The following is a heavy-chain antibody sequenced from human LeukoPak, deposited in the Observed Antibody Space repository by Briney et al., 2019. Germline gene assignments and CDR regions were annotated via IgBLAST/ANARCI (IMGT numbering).Heavy chain of an antibody. CDR3: ARGPDAYTIDY. CDR2: ISYDGSNK. V-gene: IGHV3-30-3*01. D-gene: IGHD3-16*01. CDR1: GFTFSSYA. J-gene: IGHJ4*02. Sequence: PGGSLRLSCAASGFTFSSYAMHWVRQAPGKGLEWVAVISYDGSNKYYADSVKGRFTISRDNPKNTLYLQMNSLRAEDTAVYYCARGPDAYTIDYWGQGTLVTVSS.